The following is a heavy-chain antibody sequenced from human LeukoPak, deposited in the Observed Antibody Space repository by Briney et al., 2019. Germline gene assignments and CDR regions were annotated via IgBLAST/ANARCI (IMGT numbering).Heavy chain of an antibody. J-gene: IGHJ4*02. D-gene: IGHD5-24*01. CDR2: IHDSGST. V-gene: IGHV4-39*07. Sequence: SETLSLTCTVSGGSIRSSHYYWSWVRQSPGKGREWIASIHDSGSTSFNPSLERRSSGSVYTAKNQFSLTLTSVTAADTAIYYCAREGEMPLDSWGPGTLVTVSS. CDR1: GGSIRSSHYY. CDR3: AREGEMPLDS.